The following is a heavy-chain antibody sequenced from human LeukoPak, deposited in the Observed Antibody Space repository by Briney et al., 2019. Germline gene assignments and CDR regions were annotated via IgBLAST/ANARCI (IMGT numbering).Heavy chain of an antibody. J-gene: IGHJ4*02. CDR3: ARYYYDSSGYYYGYFDY. Sequence: SETLSLTCTVSGGSISSYYWSWIRQPPGMGLEWIGYIYYSGSTNYNPSLKSRVTISVDTSKNQFSLKLSSVTAADTAVYYCARYYYDSSGYYYGYFDYWGQGTLVTVSS. CDR1: GGSISSYY. V-gene: IGHV4-59*01. CDR2: IYYSGST. D-gene: IGHD3-22*01.